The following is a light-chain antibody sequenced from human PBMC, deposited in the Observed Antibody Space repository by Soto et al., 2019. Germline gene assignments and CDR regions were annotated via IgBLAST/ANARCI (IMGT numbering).Light chain of an antibody. CDR3: QQRSNWSST. Sequence: EIVLTQSTATLSLSPGERDTLSCRASKSVSSYLAWYQQKPGQAPRLLIYDASNRATGIPARFSGSVSGTAFALTISSRGPEDFAVYYCQQRSNWSSTFGQGTKVEIK. CDR2: DAS. V-gene: IGKV3-11*01. CDR1: KSVSSY. J-gene: IGKJ1*01.